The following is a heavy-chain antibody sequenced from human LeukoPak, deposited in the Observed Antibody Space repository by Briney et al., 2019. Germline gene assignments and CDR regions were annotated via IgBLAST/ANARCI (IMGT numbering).Heavy chain of an antibody. J-gene: IGHJ6*02. Sequence: GGSLRLSCAASGFTFSSYWMSWVRQAPGKGLEWVANIKQDGSEKYYVDSVKGRFTISRDNAKNSLYLQMNSLRAEDTAVYYCARDLKFVGYVHYYYGMDVWGQGTTVTVSS. CDR1: GFTFSSYW. V-gene: IGHV3-7*01. CDR2: IKQDGSEK. CDR3: ARDLKFVGYVHYYYGMDV. D-gene: IGHD3-16*01.